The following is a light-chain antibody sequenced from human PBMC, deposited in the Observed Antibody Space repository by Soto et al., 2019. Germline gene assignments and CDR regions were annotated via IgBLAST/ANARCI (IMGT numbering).Light chain of an antibody. CDR2: GAS. J-gene: IGKJ5*01. CDR1: QSVSSSC. Sequence: EIVLTQSPGTLSLSPGERATLSCRASQSVSSSCLAWYQQKPGQAPRLLIYGASSRATGIPDRFSGSGSGTDFTLTIGRLEPEDFAVYYCQQHNQWPITFGQGTRLEI. CDR3: QQHNQWPIT. V-gene: IGKV3-20*01.